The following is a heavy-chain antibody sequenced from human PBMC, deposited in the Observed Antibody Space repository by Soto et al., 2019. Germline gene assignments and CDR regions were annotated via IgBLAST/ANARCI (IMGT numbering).Heavy chain of an antibody. CDR2: IWYDGSLE. CDR1: GFSFSSFG. J-gene: IGHJ4*02. Sequence: QVQLVESGGGVVQPGRSLRLSCAASGFSFSSFGMHWVRQAPGKGLEWVAIIWYDGSLEYYADSVKGRFTISRDNSKNTLYLQMNSLRVEDTSVYYYAKPSYDFWSGYYHPFDYWGQGTLVTVSS. D-gene: IGHD3-3*01. CDR3: AKPSYDFWSGYYHPFDY. V-gene: IGHV3-33*03.